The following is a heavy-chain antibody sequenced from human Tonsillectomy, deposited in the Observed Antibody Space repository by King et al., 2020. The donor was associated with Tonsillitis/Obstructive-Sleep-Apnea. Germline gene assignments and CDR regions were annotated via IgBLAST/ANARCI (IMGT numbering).Heavy chain of an antibody. Sequence: VQLVESGGGLVKPGGSLRRSCAASGFSFSDYYMNWIRQAPGKGLEWVSYIDSISSYTNYADSVKGRFTISRDNAKNSLYLQMNSLRSEDTAFYYCARPYSGDDYYFDYWGQGTLVTVSS. CDR1: GFSFSDYY. CDR2: IDSISSYT. J-gene: IGHJ4*02. V-gene: IGHV3-11*05. CDR3: ARPYSGDDYYFDY. D-gene: IGHD5-12*01.